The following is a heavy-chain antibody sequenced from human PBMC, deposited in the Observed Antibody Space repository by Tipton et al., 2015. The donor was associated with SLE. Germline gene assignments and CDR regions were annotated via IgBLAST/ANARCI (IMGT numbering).Heavy chain of an antibody. J-gene: IGHJ4*02. CDR2: IYHSGST. D-gene: IGHD1-26*01. V-gene: IGHV4-39*07. CDR3: ASSLGGAPDH. Sequence: TLSLTCTVSGGSISSSSYYWGWIRQPPGKGLEWIGSIYHSGSTYYNPSLKSRVTISVDTSKNQFSLKLSSVTAADTAVYYCASSLGGAPDHWGQGTLVTVSS. CDR1: GGSISSSSYY.